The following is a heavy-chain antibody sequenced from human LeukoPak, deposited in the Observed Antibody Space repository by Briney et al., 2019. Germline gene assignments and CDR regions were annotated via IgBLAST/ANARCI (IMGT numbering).Heavy chain of an antibody. CDR3: ARGDDGSGSFYNGLDTFDI. CDR1: GFTFRNYG. V-gene: IGHV3-33*01. J-gene: IGHJ3*02. Sequence: GRSLRLSCAASGFTFRNYGMHWVRQAPVKGLEWVAVIWNDGSNKYDGDSVKGRFTISRDNSKNTLSLQMNSLRAEDTAVYYCARGDDGSGSFYNGLDTFDIWGLGTMVTVSS. D-gene: IGHD3-10*01. CDR2: IWNDGSNK.